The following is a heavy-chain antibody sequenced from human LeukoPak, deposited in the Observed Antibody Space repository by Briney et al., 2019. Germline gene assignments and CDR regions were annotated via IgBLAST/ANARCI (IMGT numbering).Heavy chain of an antibody. D-gene: IGHD3-10*01. CDR1: GFTFSNYM. Sequence: GGSLRLSCAASGFTFSNYMMHWVRQAPGKGLDWVAVILENGSYQYYADSVKGRFTISRDNSKNTLYLQMNSLRAEDTAVYYCAKTVLLWFGESPWDVWGKGTTVTVSS. CDR3: AKTVLLWFGESPWDV. V-gene: IGHV3-33*08. CDR2: ILENGSYQ. J-gene: IGHJ6*04.